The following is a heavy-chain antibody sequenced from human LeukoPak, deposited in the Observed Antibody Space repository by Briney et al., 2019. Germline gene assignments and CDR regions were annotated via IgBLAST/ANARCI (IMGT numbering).Heavy chain of an antibody. CDR1: GYTFTNHF. Sequence: ASVKHSCKASGYTFTNHFLHWVRQAPGQGLEWMGWDNSNTGATQYAQKFQGRVTMTRDTSITTSYMDLSRLTSDDTAVYFCVRENIVATRWFDPWGQGTLVTVSS. D-gene: IGHD5-12*01. CDR3: VRENIVATRWFDP. V-gene: IGHV1-2*02. J-gene: IGHJ5*02. CDR2: DNSNTGAT.